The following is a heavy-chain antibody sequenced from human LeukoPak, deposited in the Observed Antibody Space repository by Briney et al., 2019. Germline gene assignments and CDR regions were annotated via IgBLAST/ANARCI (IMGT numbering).Heavy chain of an antibody. CDR2: ISSSGNTI. CDR1: GFTFSSCE. J-gene: IGHJ4*02. Sequence: PGGSLRLSCAASGFTFSSCEMNWVRQAPGKGLEWVSYISSSGNTIYYADSVKGRFTISRDNAKNSLYLQMNSLRAEDTAVYYCARAKLYYYDSSGYYSGFDYWGQGTLVTVSS. CDR3: ARAKLYYYDSSGYYSGFDY. V-gene: IGHV3-48*03. D-gene: IGHD3-22*01.